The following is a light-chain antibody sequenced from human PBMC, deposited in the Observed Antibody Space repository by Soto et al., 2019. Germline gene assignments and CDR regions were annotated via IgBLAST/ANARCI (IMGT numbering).Light chain of an antibody. V-gene: IGKV3-15*01. CDR2: NAS. CDR3: QQYNNWPRT. J-gene: IGKJ1*01. CDR1: QSVSTN. Sequence: DIVMTQSPSTLSVSPGERATLSCRASQSVSTNLAWYQQKPGMAPGLLIYNASTLATGVPARFSGSGSGTEFTLTISSLQSEDFAVYYCQQYNNWPRTFGQGTKVEIK.